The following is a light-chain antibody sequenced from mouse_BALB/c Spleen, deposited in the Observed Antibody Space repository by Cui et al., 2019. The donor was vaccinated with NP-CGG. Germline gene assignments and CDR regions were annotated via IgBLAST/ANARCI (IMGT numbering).Light chain of an antibody. CDR1: TGAVTTSNY. CDR2: GTN. V-gene: IGLV1*01. Sequence: QAVVTKESALTTSPGETVTLTCRSSTGAVTTSNYANWVQEKPDHLFTGLIGGTNNRAPGVPARFSGSLIGDKAALTITGAQTEDEAIYFCALRYSNHWVFGGGTKLTVL. CDR3: ALRYSNHWV. J-gene: IGLJ1*01.